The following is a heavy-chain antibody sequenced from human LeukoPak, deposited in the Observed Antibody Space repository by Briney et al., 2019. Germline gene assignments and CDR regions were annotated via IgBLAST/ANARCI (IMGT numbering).Heavy chain of an antibody. D-gene: IGHD4-11*01. V-gene: IGHV3-9*01. J-gene: IGHJ6*02. Sequence: GRSLRPSCAASGFTFDDYAMHWVRQAPGKGLEWVSGISWNSGSIGYADSVKGRFTISRDNAKNSLYLQMNSLRAEDTALYYCAKEKTPYSYYGMDVWGQGTTVTVSS. CDR3: AKEKTPYSYYGMDV. CDR2: ISWNSGSI. CDR1: GFTFDDYA.